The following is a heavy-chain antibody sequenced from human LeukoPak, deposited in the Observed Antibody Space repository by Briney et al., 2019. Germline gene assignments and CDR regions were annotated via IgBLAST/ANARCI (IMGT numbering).Heavy chain of an antibody. D-gene: IGHD2-21*01. CDR3: ARLARGGRNAYYFDY. CDR2: ISAYNGNT. J-gene: IGHJ4*02. Sequence: GASVKVSCKASGYTFTSYGISWVRQAPGQGLGWMGWISAYNGNTNYAQKLQGRVTMTTDTSTSTAYMELRSLRSDDTVVSYCARLARGGRNAYYFDYWGQETLVTVSS. V-gene: IGHV1-18*01. CDR1: GYTFTSYG.